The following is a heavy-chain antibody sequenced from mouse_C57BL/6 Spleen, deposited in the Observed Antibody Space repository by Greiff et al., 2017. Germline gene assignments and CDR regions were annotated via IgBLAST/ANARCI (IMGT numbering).Heavy chain of an antibody. D-gene: IGHD2-5*01. J-gene: IGHJ4*01. CDR3: ARYYYSNSLYAMDY. Sequence: QVQLKESGAELARPGASVKLSCKASGYTFTSYGISWVKQRTGQGLEWIGEIYPRSGNTYYNEKFKGKATLTADKSSSTAYMGLRSLTSEDSAVYFCARYYYSNSLYAMDYWGQGTSVTVSP. CDR2: IYPRSGNT. V-gene: IGHV1-81*01. CDR1: GYTFTSYG.